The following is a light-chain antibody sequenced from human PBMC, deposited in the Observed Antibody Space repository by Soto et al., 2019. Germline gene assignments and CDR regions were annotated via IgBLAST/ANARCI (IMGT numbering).Light chain of an antibody. Sequence: QSALTQPPSASGTPGQRVTISCSGSGSNIGSHTVNWYQQLPGTAPKLLTYTDDQRPSAVPDRFSGSKSGTSASLAISGLQSEDEADYHCVTWDDSLNGPVFGGGTKVTVL. CDR3: VTWDDSLNGPV. V-gene: IGLV1-44*01. CDR2: TDD. J-gene: IGLJ2*01. CDR1: GSNIGSHT.